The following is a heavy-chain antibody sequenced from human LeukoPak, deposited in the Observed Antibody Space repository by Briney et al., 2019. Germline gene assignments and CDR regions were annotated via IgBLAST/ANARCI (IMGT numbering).Heavy chain of an antibody. CDR2: INTNTGNP. CDR3: AREPYSSSWYGDAFDI. Sequence: ASVKVSCKASGYTLTSYAMNWVRQAPGQGLEWMGWINTNTGNPTYAQGFTGRFVFSLDTSVSTAYLQISSLKAEDTAVYYCAREPYSSSWYGDAFDIWGQGTMVTVSS. D-gene: IGHD6-13*01. CDR1: GYTLTSYA. J-gene: IGHJ3*02. V-gene: IGHV7-4-1*02.